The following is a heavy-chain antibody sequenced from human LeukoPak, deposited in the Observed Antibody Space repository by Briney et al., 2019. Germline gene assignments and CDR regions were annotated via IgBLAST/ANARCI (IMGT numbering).Heavy chain of an antibody. CDR3: AKASWVSSADAVL. CDR2: LRGDGET. J-gene: IGHJ4*02. D-gene: IGHD3-16*01. CDR1: GFISRDYA. Sequence: PGGSLRLSCVASGFISRDYAISWVRQAPAGGLEWVSSLRGDGETFYTDSVKGRFTLSRDHSRNTVYLQLNNLRVEDTAVYYCAKASWVSSADAVLWGQGTLVTVS. V-gene: IGHV3-23*01.